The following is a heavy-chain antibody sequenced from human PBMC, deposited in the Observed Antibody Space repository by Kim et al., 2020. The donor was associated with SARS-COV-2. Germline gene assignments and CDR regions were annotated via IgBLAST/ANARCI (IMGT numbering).Heavy chain of an antibody. V-gene: IGHV5-51*01. J-gene: IGHJ4*02. CDR3: ARHGLRGDSSGYYYNF. D-gene: IGHD3-22*01. CDR1: GYSFTSYW. CDR2: IYPDDSDT. Sequence: GESLKISCKGSGYSFTSYWIGWVRQMPGKGLEWMGIIYPDDSDTRYSPSFQGQVTISADKSISTAYLQWSSLKASDTAMYYCARHGLRGDSSGYYYNFWGQGTLVTVSS.